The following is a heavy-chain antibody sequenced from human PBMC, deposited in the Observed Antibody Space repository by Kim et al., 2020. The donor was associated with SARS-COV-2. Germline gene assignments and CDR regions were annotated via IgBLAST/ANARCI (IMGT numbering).Heavy chain of an antibody. J-gene: IGHJ4*02. CDR2: ISYDGSNK. CDR1: GFTFSSYA. Sequence: GGSLRLSCAASGFTFSSYAMHWVRQAPGKGLEWVAVISYDGSNKYYADSVKGRFTISRDNSKNTLYLQMNSLRAEDTAVYYCAREPPTMIVVVITARRYYFDYWGQGTLVTVSS. V-gene: IGHV3-30-3*01. CDR3: AREPPTMIVVVITARRYYFDY. D-gene: IGHD3-22*01.